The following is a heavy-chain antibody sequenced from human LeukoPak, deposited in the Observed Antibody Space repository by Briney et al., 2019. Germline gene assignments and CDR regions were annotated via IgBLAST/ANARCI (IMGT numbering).Heavy chain of an antibody. J-gene: IGHJ4*02. CDR3: STGRGYSGYATDY. Sequence: GGSLRLSCSASGFTFSSYAMSWVRQAPGKGLEWVSAISGSGGSTYYADSVKGRFTISRDNYKNKLYLQMSSLRAEDTDVYYCSTGRGYSGYATDYWGQGTLVTVSS. D-gene: IGHD5-12*01. CDR2: ISGSGGST. CDR1: GFTFSSYA. V-gene: IGHV3-23*01.